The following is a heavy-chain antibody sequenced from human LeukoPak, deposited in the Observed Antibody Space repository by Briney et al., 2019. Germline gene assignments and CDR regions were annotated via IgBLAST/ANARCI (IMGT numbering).Heavy chain of an antibody. CDR3: ARDGGYCSSTSCYPYFDY. Sequence: GGSLRLSCTASGFTFDDYGMSWVRQAPGQGLEWVSGINWNGGCTVYANSVQGRFTISRDSAKNSLYLHMNTLRAEDTAVYYCARDGGYCSSTSCYPYFDYWGQGTLVTVS. CDR1: GFTFDDYG. V-gene: IGHV3-20*04. CDR2: INWNGGCT. D-gene: IGHD2-2*01. J-gene: IGHJ4*02.